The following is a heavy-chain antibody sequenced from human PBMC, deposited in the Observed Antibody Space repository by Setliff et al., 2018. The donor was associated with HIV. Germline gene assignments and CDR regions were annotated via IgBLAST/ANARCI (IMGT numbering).Heavy chain of an antibody. CDR3: ARDRNVVVVAAYAFDI. J-gene: IGHJ3*02. Sequence: ASVKVSCKASGYTFTSYYMHWVRQAPGQGLEWMGIINPSGGSTSYAQKFQGRVTMTRDTSTSTVYMELSSLGSEDKAVYYCARDRNVVVVAAYAFDIWGQGTMVTVSS. CDR1: GYTFTSYY. D-gene: IGHD2-15*01. V-gene: IGHV1-46*01. CDR2: INPSGGST.